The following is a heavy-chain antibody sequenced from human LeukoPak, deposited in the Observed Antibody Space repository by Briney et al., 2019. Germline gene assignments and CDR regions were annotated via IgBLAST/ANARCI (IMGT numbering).Heavy chain of an antibody. CDR2: INHSGST. CDR3: ARGGYNWNYNFGFDY. D-gene: IGHD1-7*01. J-gene: IGHJ4*02. CDR1: GGSFRGYY. Sequence: SETLSLTCAVYGGSFRGYYWSWIRQPPGKGLEWIGEINHSGSTNYNPSLKSRVTISVDTSKNQFSLKLSSVTAADTAVYYCARGGYNWNYNFGFDYWGQGTLVTVSS. V-gene: IGHV4-34*01.